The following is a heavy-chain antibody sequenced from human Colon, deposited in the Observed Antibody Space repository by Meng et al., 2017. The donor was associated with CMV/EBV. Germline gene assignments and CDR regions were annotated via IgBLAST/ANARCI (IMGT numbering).Heavy chain of an antibody. D-gene: IGHD2-15*01. J-gene: IGHJ4*02. CDR2: IYWDDDK. CDR3: AYTDLEYCSGGSCYSFEH. Sequence: LTSSGVGGGWVRQPPGKTLEWLTLIYWDDDKRYSPSLETRLTITKDTSKNQVVLTMTNMDPVDTATYYCAYTDLEYCSGGSCYSFEHWGQGILVTVSS. V-gene: IGHV2-5*02. CDR1: LTSSGVG.